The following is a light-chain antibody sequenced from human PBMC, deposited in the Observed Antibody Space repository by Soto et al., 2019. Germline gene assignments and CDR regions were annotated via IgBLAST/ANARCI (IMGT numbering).Light chain of an antibody. Sequence: DIQMTQSPSTLSASVGDRVTITCRASQSVNDWLAWYQQKPGKAPKVLIYDASTLDSGVPSRFSGSGSGTEFTLTISSLQPDDFATYYCQQYNSHRTFGQGTKVDIK. V-gene: IGKV1-5*01. CDR2: DAS. CDR3: QQYNSHRT. J-gene: IGKJ1*01. CDR1: QSVNDW.